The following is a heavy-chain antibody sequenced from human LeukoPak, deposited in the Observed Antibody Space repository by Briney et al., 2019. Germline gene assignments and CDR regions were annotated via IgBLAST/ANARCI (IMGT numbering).Heavy chain of an antibody. V-gene: IGHV3-49*04. Sequence: GGSLRLSCTASGFTFGDYAMSWVRQAPGKGLEWVGFIRSKAYGGTTEYAGSVKGRFTISRDDSKSIAYLQMNSLKTEDTAVYYCTRLWVDTAMSGIDYWGQGTLVTVSS. CDR2: IRSKAYGGTT. CDR3: TRLWVDTAMSGIDY. CDR1: GFTFGDYA. J-gene: IGHJ4*02. D-gene: IGHD5-18*01.